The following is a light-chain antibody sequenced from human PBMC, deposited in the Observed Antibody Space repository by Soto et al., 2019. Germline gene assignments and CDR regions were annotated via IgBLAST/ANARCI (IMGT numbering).Light chain of an antibody. Sequence: IQVTQSPSSLSASVGDRITITCRASQGVSTYLAWYQQKPGKAPKLLIYAASTLQSGVPSRFSGGGSGTDFTLTISSLQPEDFANYYCHQHSRNPTFGGGTKVEIK. CDR3: HQHSRNPT. CDR2: AAS. CDR1: QGVSTY. V-gene: IGKV1-9*01. J-gene: IGKJ4*01.